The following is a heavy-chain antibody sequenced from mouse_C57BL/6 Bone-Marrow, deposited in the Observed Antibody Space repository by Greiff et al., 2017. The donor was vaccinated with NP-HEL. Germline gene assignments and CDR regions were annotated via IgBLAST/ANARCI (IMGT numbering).Heavy chain of an antibody. V-gene: IGHV1-42*01. Sequence: EVQLQQSGPELVKPGASVKISCKASGYSFTGYYMNWVKQSPEKSLEWIGEINPSTGGTTYNQKFKAKATLTVDKSSSTAYMQLKILTSEDSAVYYGARWLLRYYCAMDYWGQGTSVTVSS. CDR2: INPSTGGT. J-gene: IGHJ4*01. CDR1: GYSFTGYY. CDR3: ARWLLRYYCAMDY. D-gene: IGHD2-3*01.